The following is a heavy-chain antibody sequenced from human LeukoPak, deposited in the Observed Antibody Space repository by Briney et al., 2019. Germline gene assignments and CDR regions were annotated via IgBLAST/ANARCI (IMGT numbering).Heavy chain of an antibody. J-gene: IGHJ4*02. V-gene: IGHV3-9*01. CDR1: GFTFDDYA. CDR3: AKDLAPAGPLDY. D-gene: IGHD6-13*01. Sequence: GGSLRLSCAASGFTFDDYAMHWVRQAPGKGLEWVSGISWNSGSIGYADSVKGRFTISRDNAKNSLYLQMNSLRAEYTALYYCAKDLAPAGPLDYWGQGTLVTVSS. CDR2: ISWNSGSI.